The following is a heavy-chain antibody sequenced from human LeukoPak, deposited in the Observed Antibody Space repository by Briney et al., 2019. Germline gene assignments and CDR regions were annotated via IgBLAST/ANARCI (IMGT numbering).Heavy chain of an antibody. V-gene: IGHV3-23*01. J-gene: IGHJ5*02. CDR2: ISGSGGST. CDR1: GFTFDDYA. Sequence: GGSLRLSCVASGFTFDDYAMSWVRQAPGKGLEWVSAISGSGGSTYYADSVKGRFTISRDNSKNTLYLQMNSLRAEDTAVYYCAKPTSSGSYGGKATTGRNWFDPWGQGTLVTVSS. D-gene: IGHD1-26*01. CDR3: AKPTSSGSYGGKATTGRNWFDP.